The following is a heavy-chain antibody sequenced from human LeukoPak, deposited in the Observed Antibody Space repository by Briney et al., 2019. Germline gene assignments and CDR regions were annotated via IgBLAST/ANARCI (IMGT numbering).Heavy chain of an antibody. D-gene: IGHD1/OR15-1a*01. Sequence: GSLRLSCAASGFTFTDYGLHWARQAPGKGPEWVAFIRSDGSNEFYADSVKGRFFISRDNSKNALYLQMNSLRTEDTAVYYCVKDQPVCNKWGQGALVTVSS. V-gene: IGHV3-30*02. CDR3: VKDQPVCNK. J-gene: IGHJ4*02. CDR2: IRSDGSNE. CDR1: GFTFTDYG.